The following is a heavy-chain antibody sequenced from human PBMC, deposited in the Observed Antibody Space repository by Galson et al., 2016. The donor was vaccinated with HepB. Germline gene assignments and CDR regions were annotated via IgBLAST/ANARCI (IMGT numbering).Heavy chain of an antibody. Sequence: TLSLTCTVFGGSIGSSSYYWNWIRQHPGKGLEWVGSIYYTGSTYYNPSLKSRLTISVDTSKSQFSLKLTSVTAADTAVYYCVREFSGSWYDSWGQGTTVSVSS. J-gene: IGHJ5*01. D-gene: IGHD6-25*01. CDR3: VREFSGSWYDS. V-gene: IGHV4-31*03. CDR2: IYYTGST. CDR1: GGSIGSSSYY.